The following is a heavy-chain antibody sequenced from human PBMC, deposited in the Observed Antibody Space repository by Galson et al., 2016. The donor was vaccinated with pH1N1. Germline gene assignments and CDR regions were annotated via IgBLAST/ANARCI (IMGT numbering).Heavy chain of an antibody. V-gene: IGHV4-31*03. J-gene: IGHJ5*02. CDR3: ARVSRDGYETGGWFDP. Sequence: TLSLTCTVSGGSINSGGYYWSWTRQHPGKGLEWIGYIYYSGSTYYNPSLKSRVTISVDTSKNQFSLKLSSVTAADTAVYYCARVSRDGYETGGWFDPWGQGTLVTVSS. CDR1: GGSINSGGYY. CDR2: IYYSGST. D-gene: IGHD5-24*01.